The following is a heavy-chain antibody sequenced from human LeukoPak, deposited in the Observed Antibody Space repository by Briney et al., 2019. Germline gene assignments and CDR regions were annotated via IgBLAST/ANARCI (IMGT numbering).Heavy chain of an antibody. J-gene: IGHJ6*02. Sequence: PGGSLRLSCAASGFTFSSYAMHWVRRAPGKGLEWVAVISYDGSNKYYADSVKGRFTISRDNSKNTLYLQMNSLRAEDTAVYYCAREGARYYYYYGMDVWGQGTTVTVSS. CDR1: GFTFSSYA. CDR3: AREGARYYYYYGMDV. CDR2: ISYDGSNK. V-gene: IGHV3-30-3*01.